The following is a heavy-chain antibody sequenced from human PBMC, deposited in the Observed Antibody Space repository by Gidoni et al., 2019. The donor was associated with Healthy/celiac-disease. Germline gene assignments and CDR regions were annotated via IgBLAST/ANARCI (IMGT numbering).Heavy chain of an antibody. D-gene: IGHD3-9*01. Sequence: QLQLQESGPGLVKPSETLSLTCTVSGGSISSSSYYWGWIRQPPGKGLEWIGSIYYSGSTYYNPSLKSRVTISVDTSKNQFSLKLSSVTAADTAVYYCARHSFRQTNILTGYQTAFDIWGQGTMVTVSS. J-gene: IGHJ3*02. CDR2: IYYSGST. V-gene: IGHV4-39*01. CDR1: GGSISSSSYY. CDR3: ARHSFRQTNILTGYQTAFDI.